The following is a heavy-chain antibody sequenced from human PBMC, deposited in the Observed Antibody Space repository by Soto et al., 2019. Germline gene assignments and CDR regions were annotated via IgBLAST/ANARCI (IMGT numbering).Heavy chain of an antibody. D-gene: IGHD1-26*01. CDR2: ISYDGSNK. V-gene: IGHV3-30-3*01. J-gene: IGHJ4*02. CDR3: ARPRGGIVGATGVFDY. Sequence: GGSLRLSCAASGFTFSSYAMHWVRQAPGKGLEWVAVISYDGSNKYYADSVKGRFTISRDNSKNTLYLQMNSLRAEDTAVYYRARPRGGIVGATGVFDYWGQRTLGTVSS. CDR1: GFTFSSYA.